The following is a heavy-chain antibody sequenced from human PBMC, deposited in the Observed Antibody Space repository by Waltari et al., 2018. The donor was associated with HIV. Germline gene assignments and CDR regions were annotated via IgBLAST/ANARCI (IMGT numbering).Heavy chain of an antibody. J-gene: IGHJ4*02. CDR3: ASARETMGVDFDS. CDR1: GGAFLSHS. CDR2: VSPMVGTA. V-gene: IGHV1-69*08. D-gene: IGHD3-10*01. Sequence: QVQLVQSGAEVKKPGSSVTVSCKASGGAFLSHSFNWVRQAPGQGLEWMGRVSPMVGTANKAQKFQDRVTITADKLTSTAYMELSSLRVDDTAMYYCASARETMGVDFDSWGQGTLVTV.